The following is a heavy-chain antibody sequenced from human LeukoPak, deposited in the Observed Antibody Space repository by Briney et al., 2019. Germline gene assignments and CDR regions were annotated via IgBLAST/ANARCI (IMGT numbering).Heavy chain of an antibody. V-gene: IGHV1-46*01. Sequence: ASVTLSCKASGYTFTSYYMHWVRQAPGPGLEWMGIINPSGGSTTYAQKFQGRVTMPRDTSTSTVYMELSSLRSEDTAVYYCAGGGSDSSSCPGPWGQGTLVTVSS. CDR3: AGGGSDSSSCPGP. CDR2: INPSGGST. CDR1: GYTFTSYY. D-gene: IGHD6-13*01. J-gene: IGHJ5*02.